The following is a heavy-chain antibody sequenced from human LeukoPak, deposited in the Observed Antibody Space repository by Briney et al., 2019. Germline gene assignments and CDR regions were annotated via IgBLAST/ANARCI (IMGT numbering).Heavy chain of an antibody. V-gene: IGHV1-8*01. CDR3: ARVGWYGGDTHSFALDY. J-gene: IGHJ4*02. CDR1: GYTFTSYD. CDR2: MNPNSGNT. Sequence: EASVKVSCKASGYTFTSYDINWVRQATGQGLEWMGWMNPNSGNTGYAQKFQGRVTMTRNTSISTAYMELSSLRSEDTAMYYCARVGWYGGDTHSFALDYWGQGTLVTVSS. D-gene: IGHD2-21*02.